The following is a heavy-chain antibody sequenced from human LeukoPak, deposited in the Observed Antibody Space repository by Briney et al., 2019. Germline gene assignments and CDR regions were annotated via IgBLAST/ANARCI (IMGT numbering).Heavy chain of an antibody. D-gene: IGHD2-15*01. J-gene: IGHJ4*02. CDR3: AGDPNGGYCSGGSCPPGY. Sequence: GGSLRLSCAASGFTFSSYWMSWVRQAPGKGLEGVANIKQDGSEKYYVDSVKGRFTISRDNAKNSLYLQMNSLRAEDTAVYYCAGDPNGGYCSGGSCPPGYWGQGTLVAVSS. V-gene: IGHV3-7*03. CDR1: GFTFSSYW. CDR2: IKQDGSEK.